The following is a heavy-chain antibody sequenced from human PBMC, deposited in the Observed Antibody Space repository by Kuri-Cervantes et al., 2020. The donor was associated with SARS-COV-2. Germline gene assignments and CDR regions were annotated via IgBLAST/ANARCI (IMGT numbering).Heavy chain of an antibody. CDR1: GFLFSASA. CDR3: AKEIDDFWSGYFPGGTNDAFDI. Sequence: GESLKISCEVSGFLFSASAIHWVRQASGKGLEWVGRVRGKANNYATAYAASVKGRFTISRDDLKNMAYLQMNSLKTEDTAVYYCAKEIDDFWSGYFPGGTNDAFDIWGQGTMVTVSS. V-gene: IGHV3-73*01. J-gene: IGHJ3*02. CDR2: VRGKANNYAT. D-gene: IGHD3-3*01.